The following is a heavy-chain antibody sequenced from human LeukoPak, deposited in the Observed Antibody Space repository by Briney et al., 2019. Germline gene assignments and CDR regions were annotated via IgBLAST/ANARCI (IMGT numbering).Heavy chain of an antibody. CDR1: GGSFSGYY. CDR3: ARGRIRGPLLLGYCSSTSCYRGNWFDP. V-gene: IGHV4-34*01. J-gene: IGHJ5*02. Sequence: SETLSLTCAVYGGSFSGYYWSWIRQPPGKGLEWIGEINHSGSANYNPSLKSRVTISVDTSKNQFSLKLSSVTAADTAVYYCARGRIRGPLLLGYCSSTSCYRGNWFDPWGRGTLVTVSS. CDR2: INHSGSA. D-gene: IGHD2-2*01.